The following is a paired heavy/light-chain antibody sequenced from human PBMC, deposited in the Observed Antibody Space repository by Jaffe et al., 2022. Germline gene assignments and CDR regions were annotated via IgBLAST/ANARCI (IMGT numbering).Light chain of an antibody. CDR3: QQSYSTPPT. Sequence: DIQMTQSPSSLSASVGDRVTITCRASQSISSYLNWYQQKPGKAPKLLIYAASSLQSGVPSRFSGSGSGTDFTLTISSLQPEDFATYYCQQSYSTPPTFGQGTRLEIK. CDR2: AAS. J-gene: IGKJ5*01. V-gene: IGKV1-39*01. CDR1: QSISSY.
Heavy chain of an antibody. V-gene: IGHV4-61*01. CDR3: ARDRNDFWSGPTSGDWFDP. J-gene: IGHJ5*02. CDR2: IYYSGST. D-gene: IGHD3-3*01. CDR1: GGSVSSGSYY. Sequence: QVQLQESGPGLVKPSETLSLTCTVSGGSVSSGSYYWSWIRQPPGKGLEWIGYIYYSGSTNYNPSLKSRVTISVDTSKNQFSLKLSSVTAADTAVYYCARDRNDFWSGPTSGDWFDPWGQGTLVTVSS.